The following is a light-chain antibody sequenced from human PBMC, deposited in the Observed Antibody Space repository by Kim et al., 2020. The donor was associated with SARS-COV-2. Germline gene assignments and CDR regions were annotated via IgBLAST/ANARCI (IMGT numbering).Light chain of an antibody. CDR1: HGVSSN. J-gene: IGKJ1*01. V-gene: IGKV3-15*01. CDR3: QHYYSGPRT. Sequence: GDRATPTCRASHGVSSNLAWYQQKPGQGPRLLIYNASTRETGIPAGFSGSGSGTEFTLNISRLQSEDSAAYYCQHYYSGPRTFGQGTKVDIK. CDR2: NAS.